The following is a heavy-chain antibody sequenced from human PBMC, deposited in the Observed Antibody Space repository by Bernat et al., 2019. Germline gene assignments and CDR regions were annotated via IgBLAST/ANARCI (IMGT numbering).Heavy chain of an antibody. CDR1: GFTFSNYW. J-gene: IGHJ5*02. V-gene: IGHV3-74*01. CDR2: IKSDGSTT. Sequence: EVQLVESGGGLVQPGGSLRLSCAASGFTFSNYWMHWVRQAPGKGLVWVSRIKSDGSTTNYADSVKGRLTIASDNAKNTLFLQMNSLRAEDTAVYYCARGNLGGWFDPWGQGTLVTVSS. CDR3: ARGNLGGWFDP. D-gene: IGHD3-10*01.